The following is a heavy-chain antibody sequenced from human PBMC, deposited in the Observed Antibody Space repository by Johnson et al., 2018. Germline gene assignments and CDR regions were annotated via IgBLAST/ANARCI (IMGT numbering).Heavy chain of an antibody. CDR1: GGTFSSYA. CDR3: ARVTGYSYGQYYYYGMDV. V-gene: IGHV1-69*12. D-gene: IGHD5-18*01. CDR2: IIPIFGTA. J-gene: IGHJ6*02. Sequence: QVQLVQSGAEVKKXGSSXKVXCKASGGTFSSYAISWVRQAPGQGLEWMGGIIPIFGTANYAQKFQGRVTITADESTSTAYMELSSLRSEDTAVYYCARVTGYSYGQYYYYGMDVWGQGTTVTVSS.